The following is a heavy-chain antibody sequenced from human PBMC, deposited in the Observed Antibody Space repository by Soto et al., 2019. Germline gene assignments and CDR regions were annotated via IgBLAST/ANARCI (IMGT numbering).Heavy chain of an antibody. Sequence: ASVKVSCKASGYTFTSYDINWVRQATGQGLEWMGWMNPNSGNTGYAQKFQGRVTMTRNTSISTAYMELSSLRSEDTAVYYCARSSRVAARHNPQVGYWGQGTLVTVSS. CDR3: ARSSRVAARHNPQVGY. V-gene: IGHV1-8*01. D-gene: IGHD6-6*01. CDR2: MNPNSGNT. CDR1: GYTFTSYD. J-gene: IGHJ4*02.